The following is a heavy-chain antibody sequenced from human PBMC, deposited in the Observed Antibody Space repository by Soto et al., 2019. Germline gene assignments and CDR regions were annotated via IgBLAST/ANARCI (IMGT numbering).Heavy chain of an antibody. J-gene: IGHJ6*02. D-gene: IGHD3-9*01. CDR1: GFTFSSYA. CDR2: ISYDGSNK. CDR3: LGLRYFDFPNFPALNYGMDV. Sequence: PGGSLRLSCAASGFTFSSYAMHWVRQAPGKGLEWVAVISYDGSNKYYADSVKGRFTISRDNSKNTLYLQMNSLRAEDTAVYYCLGLRYFDFPNFPALNYGMDVCGQGTTVTVSS. V-gene: IGHV3-30-3*01.